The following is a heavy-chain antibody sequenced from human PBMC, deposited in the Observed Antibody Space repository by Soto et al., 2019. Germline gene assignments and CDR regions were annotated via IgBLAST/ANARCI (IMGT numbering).Heavy chain of an antibody. Sequence: HITLKESGPTLVKPTQTLTLTCTFSGFSLTSSGVGVGWIRQPPGKALECLALIYWDDDKRYSPSLKSRLTITKDTSKNQVVLTVTNMDPMDTATYYCAHRLTRYSWNYGLFDDWGQGALVTVSS. CDR2: IYWDDDK. CDR1: GFSLTSSGVG. V-gene: IGHV2-5*02. J-gene: IGHJ4*02. CDR3: AHRLTRYSWNYGLFDD. D-gene: IGHD1-26*01.